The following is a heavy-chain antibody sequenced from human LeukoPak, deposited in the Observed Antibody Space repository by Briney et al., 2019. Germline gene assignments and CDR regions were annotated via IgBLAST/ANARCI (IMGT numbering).Heavy chain of an antibody. D-gene: IGHD6-19*01. CDR1: GSSISSWY. V-gene: IGHV4-59*01. CDR3: ARETKLMGYSSGLGFNY. Sequence: NPSETPSLTCTVSGSSISSWYWSWIRQPPGKGLEWIGYIYDSGNTNYNPSLKTRVTISADTSKNQLSLNLTSVTAADTAVYYCARETKLMGYSSGLGFNYWGQGTLVTVSS. J-gene: IGHJ4*02. CDR2: IYDSGNT.